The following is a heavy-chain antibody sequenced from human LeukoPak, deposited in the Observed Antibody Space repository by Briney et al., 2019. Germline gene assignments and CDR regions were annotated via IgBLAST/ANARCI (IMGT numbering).Heavy chain of an antibody. J-gene: IGHJ4*02. V-gene: IGHV3-11*01. CDR2: ISSSGSTI. CDR3: ARVCATYYYDSSGYYSDY. Sequence: MTGRSLRLSCAASGFTFSDYYMSWIRQAPGKGLEWVSYISSSGSTIYYADSVKGRFTISRDNAKNSLYLQMNSLRAEDTAVYYCARVCATYYYDSSGYYSDYWGQGTLVTVSS. D-gene: IGHD3-22*01. CDR1: GFTFSDYY.